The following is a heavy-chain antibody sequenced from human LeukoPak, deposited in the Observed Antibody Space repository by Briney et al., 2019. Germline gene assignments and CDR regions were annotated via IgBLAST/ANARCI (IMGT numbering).Heavy chain of an antibody. V-gene: IGHV3-23*01. CDR2: ISGSGGST. D-gene: IGHD3-22*01. CDR3: AKDPRYYDSSGYNDAFDI. CDR1: GFTFSSYA. J-gene: IGHJ3*02. Sequence: GGSLRLSCAASGFTFSSYAMSWVRQAPGKGLEWVSAISGSGGSTYYADSVKGRFTISRVNSKNTLYLQMNSLRAEDTAVYYCAKDPRYYDSSGYNDAFDIWGQGTMVTVSS.